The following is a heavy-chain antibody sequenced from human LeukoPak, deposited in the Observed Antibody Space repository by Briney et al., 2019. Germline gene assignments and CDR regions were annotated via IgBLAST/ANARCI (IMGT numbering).Heavy chain of an antibody. J-gene: IGHJ4*02. CDR1: RFTFRSYW. V-gene: IGHV3-74*01. CDR3: VRGYSSGYRLDY. Sequence: GGSLRLSCAASRFTFRSYWMHWVRQDPVKGLLWVSRINGDGSSTDYADSEKGRFTISRDNAKNTVYLQMNSLKAEDTAVYYCVRGYSSGYRLDYWGQGTLVTVSS. CDR2: INGDGSST. D-gene: IGHD3-22*01.